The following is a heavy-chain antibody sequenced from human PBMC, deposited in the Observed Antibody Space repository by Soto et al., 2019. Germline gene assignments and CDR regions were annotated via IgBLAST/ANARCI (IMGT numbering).Heavy chain of an antibody. CDR3: ARSHGSYGDYYFDY. Sequence: PSETLSLTCTVSGGSISSYYWSWIRQPPGKGLEWIGYIYYSGSTNYNPSLKSRVTISVDTSKNQFSLKLSSVTAADTAVYYGARSHGSYGDYYFDYWGQGTRVTVSS. J-gene: IGHJ4*02. D-gene: IGHD4-17*01. CDR1: GGSISSYY. CDR2: IYYSGST. V-gene: IGHV4-59*01.